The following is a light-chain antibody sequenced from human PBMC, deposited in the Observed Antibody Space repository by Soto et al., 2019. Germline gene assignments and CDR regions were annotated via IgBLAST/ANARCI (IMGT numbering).Light chain of an antibody. V-gene: IGLV4-69*01. Sequence: QSVLTQSPSASASLGASVKLTCTLSSGHSSYAIAWHQQQPEKGPRYLMNLNSDGSHTKGDGIPDRFSGSSSGAERYLTISSLRSEDEADYYCQTWGTGINWVFGGGTKLTVL. J-gene: IGLJ3*02. CDR3: QTWGTGINWV. CDR1: SGHSSYA. CDR2: LNSDGSH.